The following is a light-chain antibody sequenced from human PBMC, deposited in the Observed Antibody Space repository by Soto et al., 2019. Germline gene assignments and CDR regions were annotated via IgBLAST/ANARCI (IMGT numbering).Light chain of an antibody. CDR3: HTYNSAPFA. J-gene: IGKJ3*01. V-gene: IGKV1-27*01. CDR2: AAS. CDR1: QGITDF. Sequence: DIQMTQSPSSLSASIGDRVTITCRASQGITDFLAWYQQKPGKVPKLLIYAASTFQSVVPSRFSGSGSVTDFTLTISSLQPEDVATDYCHTYNSAPFAFGPGTKVYIK.